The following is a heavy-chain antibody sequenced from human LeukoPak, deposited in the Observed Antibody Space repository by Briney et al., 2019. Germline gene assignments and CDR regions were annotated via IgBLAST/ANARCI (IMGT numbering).Heavy chain of an antibody. CDR1: GASISGYY. CDR3: ARMNGDYGFRNYFYYGLDV. Sequence: SETLSLTCTVSGASISGYYWNWIRQPPGKGLEWIGHMYYSGSTNYNPSLKSRVTMSGDTSKNELSLKLSSVTAADTAVYYCARMNGDYGFRNYFYYGLDVWSQGTTVTVSS. D-gene: IGHD4-17*01. J-gene: IGHJ6*02. CDR2: MYYSGST. V-gene: IGHV4-59*08.